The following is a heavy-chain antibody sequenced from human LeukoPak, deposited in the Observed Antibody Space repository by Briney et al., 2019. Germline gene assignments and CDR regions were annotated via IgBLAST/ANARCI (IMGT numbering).Heavy chain of an antibody. Sequence: PSETLSLTCTVSGGSISSYYWSWIRQPAGKGLEWIGRIYTSGSTNYNPSLKSQVTMSVDTSKNQFSLKLSSVTAADTAVYYCARGPGGGLLGAFDIWGQGTMVTVSS. CDR3: ARGPGGGLLGAFDI. D-gene: IGHD2-15*01. CDR2: IYTSGST. J-gene: IGHJ3*02. V-gene: IGHV4-4*07. CDR1: GGSISSYY.